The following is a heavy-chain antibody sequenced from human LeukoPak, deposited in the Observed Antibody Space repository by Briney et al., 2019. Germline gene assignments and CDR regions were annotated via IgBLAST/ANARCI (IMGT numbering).Heavy chain of an antibody. CDR2: ISYDGSNK. J-gene: IGHJ4*02. D-gene: IGHD3-3*01. V-gene: IGHV3-30-3*01. CDR1: GFTFSSYA. Sequence: PGGSLRLSCAASGFTFSSYAMHWVRQAPGKGLEWEAVISYDGSNKYYADSVKGRFTISRDNSKNTLYLQMNSLRAEDTAVYYCARALTYYDFWSGSGFDYWGQGTLVTVSS. CDR3: ARALTYYDFWSGSGFDY.